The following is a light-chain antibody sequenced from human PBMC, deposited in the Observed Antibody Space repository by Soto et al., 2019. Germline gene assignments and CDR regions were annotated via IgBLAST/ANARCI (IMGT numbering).Light chain of an antibody. CDR1: QSVRSY. CDR3: HQYGASPYI. Sequence: EIVLTQSPAALSLSPGESATLSCRASQSVRSYLVWYQQKPGQAPRLLIYDASNRATGIPARFSGSGSGTDFTLTISSLEPEDFAVYYCHQYGASPYIFGQGTRLEI. J-gene: IGKJ2*01. CDR2: DAS. V-gene: IGKV3-11*01.